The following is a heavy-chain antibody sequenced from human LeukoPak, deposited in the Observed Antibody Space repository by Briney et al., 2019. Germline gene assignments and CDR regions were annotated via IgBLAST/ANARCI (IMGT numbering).Heavy chain of an antibody. Sequence: ASVKVSCKASGYTFTSYYMHWARQAPGQGLEWMGIINPSGGSTSYAQKFQGRVTMTRDTSTSTVYMELSSLRSEDTAVYYCARGVGDSSGYVRLHFDYWGQGTLVTVSS. D-gene: IGHD3-22*01. CDR3: ARGVGDSSGYVRLHFDY. J-gene: IGHJ4*02. CDR2: INPSGGST. V-gene: IGHV1-46*01. CDR1: GYTFTSYY.